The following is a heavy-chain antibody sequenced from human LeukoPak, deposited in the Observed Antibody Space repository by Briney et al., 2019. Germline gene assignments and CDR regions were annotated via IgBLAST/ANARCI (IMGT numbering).Heavy chain of an antibody. CDR3: ARRLGSSSWSFDY. V-gene: IGHV5-51*01. CDR2: IYPGDSDT. Sequence: PGESLKISCKGSGYSFTNYWIGWVRQMPGKGLEWMGAIYPGDSDTRYSPSFQGQVTISADKSISTAYLQWSSLKASDTAMYYCARRLGSSSWSFDYWGQGTLVTVSS. D-gene: IGHD6-13*01. J-gene: IGHJ4*02. CDR1: GYSFTNYW.